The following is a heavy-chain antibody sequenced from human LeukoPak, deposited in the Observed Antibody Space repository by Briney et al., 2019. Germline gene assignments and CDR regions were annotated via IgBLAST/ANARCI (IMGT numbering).Heavy chain of an antibody. CDR2: INPSTGNT. D-gene: IGHD5-18*01. CDR3: ARSPYTYGSLFYLDY. J-gene: IGHJ4*02. V-gene: IGHV1-46*01. CDR1: GYTFTGYY. Sequence: ASVKVSCKASGYTFTGYYMHWVRQAPGQGLVWMGKINPSTGNTDYAQKFQGRVTLTGDASTSTVYMELSSLRPEDTAVYYCARSPYTYGSLFYLDYWGQGTLVTVSS.